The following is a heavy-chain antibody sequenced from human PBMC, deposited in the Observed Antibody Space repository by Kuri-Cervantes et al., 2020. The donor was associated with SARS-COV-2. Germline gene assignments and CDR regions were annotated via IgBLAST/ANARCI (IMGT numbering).Heavy chain of an antibody. CDR2: FIPIFGTA. J-gene: IGHJ6*03. CDR3: SRSSEGPYYYYMDV. CDR1: GGTFSSYA. V-gene: IGHV1-69*05. Sequence: AVKVSCKDSGGTFSSYAISWVRQAPGQGLEWMGGFIPIFGTANYAQKFQGRVTITTDESTSTAYMELSSLRSEDADVYYCSRSSEGPYYYYMDVWGKGTTVTVSS. D-gene: IGHD3-10*01.